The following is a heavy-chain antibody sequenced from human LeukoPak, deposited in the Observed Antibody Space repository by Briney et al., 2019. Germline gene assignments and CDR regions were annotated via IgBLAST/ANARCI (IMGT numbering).Heavy chain of an antibody. CDR2: IIPIFGTA. J-gene: IGHJ6*04. V-gene: IGHV1-69*06. Sequence: SVTVSCKASGGTFSSYAISWVRQAPGQGLEWMGGIIPIFGTANYAQKFQGRVTITADKSTSTAYMELSSLRSEDTAVYYCATSPSDIVVVPDRETYYYGMDVRGKGTTVTVSS. CDR3: ATSPSDIVVVPDRETYYYGMDV. D-gene: IGHD2-2*01. CDR1: GGTFSSYA.